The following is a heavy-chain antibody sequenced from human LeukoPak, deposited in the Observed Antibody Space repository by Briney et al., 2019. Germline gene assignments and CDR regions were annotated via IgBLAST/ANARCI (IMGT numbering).Heavy chain of an antibody. D-gene: IGHD2-2*01. CDR1: GFTFSSYG. Sequence: GGSLRLSCAASGFTFSSYGMHWVRQAPGKGLEWVAVIWYDGSNKYYADSVKGRFTISRDNSKNTLYLQMNSLRAEDTAVYYCARETPAGYFDYWGQGTPVTVSS. V-gene: IGHV3-33*01. CDR2: IWYDGSNK. J-gene: IGHJ4*02. CDR3: ARETPAGYFDY.